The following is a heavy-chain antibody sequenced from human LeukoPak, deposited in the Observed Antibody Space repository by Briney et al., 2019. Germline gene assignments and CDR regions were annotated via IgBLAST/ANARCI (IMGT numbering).Heavy chain of an antibody. V-gene: IGHV4-59*11. Sequence: SETLSLTCTVSGGSISSHCWSWIRQPPGKGLEWIGYIYYSGSTNYNPSLKSRVTISVDTSKNQFSLKLSSVTAADTAVYYCATDSRFLAWLPSSDYYYYYMDVWGKGTTVTVSS. CDR2: IYYSGST. J-gene: IGHJ6*03. CDR3: ATDSRFLAWLPSSDYYYYYMDV. CDR1: GGSISSHC. D-gene: IGHD3-3*01.